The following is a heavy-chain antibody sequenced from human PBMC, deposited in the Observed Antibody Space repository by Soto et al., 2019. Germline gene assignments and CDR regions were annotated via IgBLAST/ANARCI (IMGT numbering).Heavy chain of an antibody. CDR1: GYTFTSYG. CDR3: ARKYQLLGHDAFDI. CDR2: ISAYNGNT. J-gene: IGHJ3*02. D-gene: IGHD2-2*01. V-gene: IGHV1-18*01. Sequence: ASVKVSCKASGYTFTSYGISWVRQAPGQGLEWMGWISAYNGNTNYAQKLQGRVTMTTDTSTSTAYMELRSLRSDDTAVYYCARKYQLLGHDAFDIWGQGTMVTVSS.